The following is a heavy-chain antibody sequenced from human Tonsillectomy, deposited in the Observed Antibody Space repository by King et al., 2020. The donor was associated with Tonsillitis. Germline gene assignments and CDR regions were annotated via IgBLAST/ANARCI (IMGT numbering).Heavy chain of an antibody. J-gene: IGHJ4*02. V-gene: IGHV4-39*01. Sequence: QLQLQESGPGVVKPSETLSLTCTVSGGSLGSSDDYLVWIRQPPGKGLEWIGYRYDMGPIFYNPSLKSRITISGGTSDNRFSLKLSSVTAAEPAIYFCARYFSGCFDYWGQGALVTVSS. CDR1: GGSLGSSDDY. D-gene: IGHD1-26*01. CDR2: RYDMGPI. CDR3: ARYFSGCFDY.